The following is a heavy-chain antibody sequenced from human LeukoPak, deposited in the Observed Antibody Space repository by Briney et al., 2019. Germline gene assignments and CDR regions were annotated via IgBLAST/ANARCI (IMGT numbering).Heavy chain of an antibody. J-gene: IGHJ4*02. CDR1: GVSISSYY. V-gene: IGHV4-4*07. CDR2: IYSTGST. Sequence: SETLSLTCTASGVSISSYYWSWIRQPAGKGLEWIGRIYSTGSTNYNPSLKSRVTMSVDTSKNRFSLRLRSVTAADTAVYYCARQIASAGTAGFDLWGQGALVTVSS. D-gene: IGHD6-13*01. CDR3: ARQIASAGTAGFDL.